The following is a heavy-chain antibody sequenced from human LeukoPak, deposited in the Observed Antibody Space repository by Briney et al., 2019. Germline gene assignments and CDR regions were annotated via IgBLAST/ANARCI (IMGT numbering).Heavy chain of an antibody. V-gene: IGHV3-23*01. Sequence: PGGSLRLSCAASGFTFSSYAMSWVRQAPGKGLEWVSAISGSGGSTYYADSVKGRFTISRDNSKNTLYLQMNSLRAEDTAVYYCASLYSGSYPSTDAFDIWGQGTMVTVSS. J-gene: IGHJ3*02. D-gene: IGHD1-26*01. CDR2: ISGSGGST. CDR3: ASLYSGSYPSTDAFDI. CDR1: GFTFSSYA.